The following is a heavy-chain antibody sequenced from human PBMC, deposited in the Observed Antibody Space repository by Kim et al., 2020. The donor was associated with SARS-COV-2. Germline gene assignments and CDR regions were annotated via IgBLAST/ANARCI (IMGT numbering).Heavy chain of an antibody. CDR1: GDSVSSNSVT. CDR3: VRRISNGWYDH. CDR2: TYYRSKWSN. J-gene: IGHJ5*02. D-gene: IGHD3-22*01. Sequence: SETLSLTCAISGDSVSSNSVTWNWIRQSPSRGLEWLGRTYYRSKWSNDSAVSVRSRITINPHTSKNQFSLQLNSMTPEDTAVYYCVRRISNGWYDHWGQG. V-gene: IGHV6-1*01.